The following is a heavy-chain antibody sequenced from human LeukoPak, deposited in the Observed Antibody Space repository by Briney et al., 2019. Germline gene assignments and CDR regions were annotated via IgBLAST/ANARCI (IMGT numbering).Heavy chain of an antibody. CDR3: TRDHRSRPWEWFDP. Sequence: GGSLRLSCAASGSSFSSYWMSWVRQAPGKGLEWVAYTNQDGSEKYYVDSVRGRFTISRGNAKNSLYLQMNSLRAEDTAVYFCTRDHRSRPWEWFDPWGQGTLVTVSS. J-gene: IGHJ5*02. V-gene: IGHV3-7*01. CDR2: TNQDGSEK. CDR1: GSSFSSYW. D-gene: IGHD6-6*01.